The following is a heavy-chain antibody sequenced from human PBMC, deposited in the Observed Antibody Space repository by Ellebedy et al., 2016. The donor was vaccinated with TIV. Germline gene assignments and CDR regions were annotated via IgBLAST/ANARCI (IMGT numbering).Heavy chain of an antibody. CDR1: GYTFTSYY. J-gene: IGHJ3*02. CDR3: ARGPSYDSSGYYGAAFDI. CDR2: INPSGGST. D-gene: IGHD3-22*01. Sequence: ASVKVSXXASGYTFTSYYMHWVRQAPGQGLEWMGIINPSGGSTSYAQKFQCRVTMTTDTSTSTAYMELSSLRSEDTAVYYCARGPSYDSSGYYGAAFDIWGQGTMVTVSS. V-gene: IGHV1-46*01.